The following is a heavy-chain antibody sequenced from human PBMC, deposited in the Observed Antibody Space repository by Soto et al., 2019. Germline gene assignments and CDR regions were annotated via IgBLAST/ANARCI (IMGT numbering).Heavy chain of an antibody. CDR3: ARGRGDYDPWGDKAWFDP. V-gene: IGHV1-3*01. Sequence: ASVKVSCKASGYILTNYPIHWVRQAPGQRLEWMGWINAGNGNTKYSQKFQGRVTMTRNTSISTAYMELSSLRSEDTAVYYCARGRGDYDPWGDKAWFDPWGQGTLVTVSS. CDR2: INAGNGNT. J-gene: IGHJ5*02. D-gene: IGHD3-3*01. CDR1: GYILTNYP.